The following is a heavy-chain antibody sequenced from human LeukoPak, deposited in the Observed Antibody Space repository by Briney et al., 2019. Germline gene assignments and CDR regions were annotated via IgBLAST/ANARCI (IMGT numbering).Heavy chain of an antibody. J-gene: IGHJ4*02. D-gene: IGHD3-16*01. V-gene: IGHV3-23*01. CDR1: GFTFSSYA. Sequence: GGSLRLSCAASGFTFSSYAMSWVRQAPGKGLEWVSAISGSGGSTYYADSVRGRFTISRDNSKNTLFLQMNSLRADHTAVYYCALWGPIDYWGQGTLVTVSS. CDR2: ISGSGGST. CDR3: ALWGPIDY.